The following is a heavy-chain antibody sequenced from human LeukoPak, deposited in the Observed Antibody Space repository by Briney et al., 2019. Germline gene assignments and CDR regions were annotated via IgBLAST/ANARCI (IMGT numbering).Heavy chain of an antibody. CDR3: ARADCSSSTCYLRSSWFDP. Sequence: GGSLRLSCAAYGFSLSSYDMNWVRQAPGKGLEWVSSISTTSTFIYYTYSVKGRFTISRDNAKNSLYLQMNSLSAEDTAVYYCARADCSSSTCYLRSSWFDPWGQGTLVTVSS. J-gene: IGHJ5*02. CDR2: ISTTSTFI. CDR1: GFSLSSYD. V-gene: IGHV3-21*01. D-gene: IGHD2/OR15-2a*01.